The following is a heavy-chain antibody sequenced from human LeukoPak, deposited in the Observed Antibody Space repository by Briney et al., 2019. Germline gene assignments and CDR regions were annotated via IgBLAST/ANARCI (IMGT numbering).Heavy chain of an antibody. CDR2: IYTFGST. CDR1: GASTNNYY. V-gene: IGHV4-4*07. Sequence: PSETLSLTCTVSGASTNNYYWSWIRQPAGKGLEWIGRIYTFGSTNYNPSLQSRVTMSVDMSKNQFSLRLSSVTAADTAAYYCARDDNGGDYYFDYWGQGTLVTVSS. D-gene: IGHD2-21*02. CDR3: ARDDNGGDYYFDY. J-gene: IGHJ4*02.